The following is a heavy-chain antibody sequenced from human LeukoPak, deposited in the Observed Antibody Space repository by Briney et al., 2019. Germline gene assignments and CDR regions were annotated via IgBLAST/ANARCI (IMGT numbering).Heavy chain of an antibody. V-gene: IGHV4-59*01. D-gene: IGHD2-21*02. J-gene: IGHJ4*02. CDR3: ARGEGQVVSAFDY. Sequence: SETLSLTCTVSGGSISSYYWNWIRQPPGKGLEWLGYIHYSGSTKYNPSLESRVTISLDTAKNQFSLRLSSLTAADTAVYYCARGEGQVVSAFDYWGQGMLVTVSS. CDR2: IHYSGST. CDR1: GGSISSYY.